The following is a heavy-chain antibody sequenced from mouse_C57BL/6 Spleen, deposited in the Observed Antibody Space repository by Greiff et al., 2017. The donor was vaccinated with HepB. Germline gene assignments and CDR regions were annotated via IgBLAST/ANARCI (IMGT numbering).Heavy chain of an antibody. Sequence: VQLQQSGAELVRPGASVKLSCKASGYTFTDYYINWVKQRPGQGLEWIARIYPGSGNTYYNEKFKGKATLTAEKSSSTAYMQLSSLTSEDSAVYFCARSNYDYDGAWFAYWGQGTLVTVSA. CDR1: GYTFTDYY. V-gene: IGHV1-76*01. J-gene: IGHJ3*01. CDR2: IYPGSGNT. D-gene: IGHD2-4*01. CDR3: ARSNYDYDGAWFAY.